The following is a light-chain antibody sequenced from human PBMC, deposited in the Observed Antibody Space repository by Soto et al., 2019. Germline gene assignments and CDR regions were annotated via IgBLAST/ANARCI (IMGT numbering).Light chain of an antibody. CDR2: SNS. J-gene: IGLJ3*02. CDR3: VAWDDSLNGAV. CDR1: SSSIGRNT. V-gene: IGLV1-44*01. Sequence: QSVLTQPPSASGTPGQRVTVSCSGSSSSIGRNTVNWYQKLPGAAPKLLIYSNSHRPSGVPDRFSGSKSGTSASLAISGLQSEDEADYYCVAWDDSLNGAVFGAGTKVTVL.